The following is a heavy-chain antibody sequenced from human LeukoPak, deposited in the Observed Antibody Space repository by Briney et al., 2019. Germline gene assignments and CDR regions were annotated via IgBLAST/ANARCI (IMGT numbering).Heavy chain of an antibody. CDR1: GFTFSSFA. V-gene: IGHV3-23*01. CDR3: AKQRASYGYVFDY. J-gene: IGHJ4*02. CDR2: TSGSGGNT. Sequence: PGGPLRLSCAASGFTFSSFAMSWVRQAPGKGLEWVSSTSGSGGNTYYAHSVKGRFTISRDNFKNTLFLQMNSLRAEDTATYYCAKQRASYGYVFDYWGQGTLVTVSS. D-gene: IGHD5-18*01.